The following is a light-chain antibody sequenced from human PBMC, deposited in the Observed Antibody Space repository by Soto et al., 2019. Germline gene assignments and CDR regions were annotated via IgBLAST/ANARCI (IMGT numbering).Light chain of an antibody. CDR1: QSISTY. CDR2: GAS. J-gene: IGKJ1*01. Sequence: DIQMTQSPSSLSASVGDRVTITCRASQSISTYLNWYQQESGKAPKLLISGASTLHRGVPSRFSGGGSGTDFTLTISSLRPEDFATYYCHQSYSSPRTFGQGTKVDI. V-gene: IGKV1-39*01. CDR3: HQSYSSPRT.